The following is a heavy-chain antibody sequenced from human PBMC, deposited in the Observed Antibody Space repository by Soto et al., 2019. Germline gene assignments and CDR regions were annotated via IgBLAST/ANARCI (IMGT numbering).Heavy chain of an antibody. CDR3: AKDRYCSATSCQDFGS. D-gene: IGHD2-2*01. CDR2: LSGSGIGK. Sequence: PGWSLRLSCAASGCSVTSYAMSWLRQAPGKGLEWVSVLSGSGIGKEYADSVKGRFTISRDNSRNTLYLQMTGLRVEDTAVYYCAKDRYCSATSCQDFGSWGQGTLVTVSS. CDR1: GCSVTSYA. J-gene: IGHJ4*02. V-gene: IGHV3-23*01.